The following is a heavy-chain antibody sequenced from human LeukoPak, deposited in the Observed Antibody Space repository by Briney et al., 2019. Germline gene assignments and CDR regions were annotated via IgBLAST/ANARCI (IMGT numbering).Heavy chain of an antibody. CDR2: INHSGST. D-gene: IGHD6-6*01. Sequence: SETLSLACAVYGGSSSGYYWSWIRQPPGKGLEWIGEINHSGSTNYNPSLKSRVTISVDTSKNQFSLKLSSVTAADTAVYYCARERLSSLTHFDYWGQGTLVTVSS. CDR1: GGSSSGYY. CDR3: ARERLSSLTHFDY. J-gene: IGHJ4*02. V-gene: IGHV4-34*01.